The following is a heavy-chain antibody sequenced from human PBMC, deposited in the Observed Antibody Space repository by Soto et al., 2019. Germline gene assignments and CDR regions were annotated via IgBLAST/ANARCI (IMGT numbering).Heavy chain of an antibody. V-gene: IGHV1-18*04. Sequence: AASVKVSCKASGYTFTSYGISWVRQAPGQGLEWMGWISAYNGNTNYAQKLQGRVTMTTDTSTSTAYMELRSLRSDDTAVYYCARDRVRLTIFGVVTTFDPWGQGTLVTAPQ. CDR1: GYTFTSYG. CDR3: ARDRVRLTIFGVVTTFDP. CDR2: ISAYNGNT. J-gene: IGHJ5*02. D-gene: IGHD3-3*01.